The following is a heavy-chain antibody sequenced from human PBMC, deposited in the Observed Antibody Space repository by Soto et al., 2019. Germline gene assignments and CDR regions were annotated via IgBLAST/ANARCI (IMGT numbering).Heavy chain of an antibody. D-gene: IGHD4-17*01. CDR1: GYTFTSYA. J-gene: IGHJ5*02. CDR3: ASSHPTVVKWFDP. V-gene: IGHV1-3*05. CDR2: INAGNGNT. Sequence: QVQLVQSGAEERKPGASVKVSCKASGYTFTSYAMHWVRQAPGQRLEWMGWINAGNGNTKYSQKFQGRVTITRDTXASTAYMELSSLRSEDTAVYYCASSHPTVVKWFDPWGQGTLVTVSS.